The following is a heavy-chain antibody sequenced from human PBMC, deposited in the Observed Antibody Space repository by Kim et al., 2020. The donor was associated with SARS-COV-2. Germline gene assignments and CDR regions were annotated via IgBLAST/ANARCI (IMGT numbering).Heavy chain of an antibody. CDR2: KK. Sequence: KKYSPASTKGRFTITRDNSKNTLDLQMDSLRADDTAVYYCATQIVAGTDYWGQGTRVTVSS. CDR3: ATQIVAGTDY. J-gene: IGHJ4*02. V-gene: IGHV3-30*02. D-gene: IGHD3-22*01.